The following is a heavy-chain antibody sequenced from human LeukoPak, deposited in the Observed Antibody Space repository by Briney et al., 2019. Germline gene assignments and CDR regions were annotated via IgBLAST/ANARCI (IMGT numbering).Heavy chain of an antibody. CDR3: ARDGSGYALRPTTHPPDY. D-gene: IGHD5-12*01. CDR1: GYTFTGYY. J-gene: IGHJ4*02. V-gene: IGHV1-2*02. CDR2: INPNSGGT. Sequence: GASVKVSCKASGYTFTGYYMHWVRQAPGQGLEWMGWINPNSGGTNYAQKSQGRVTMTRDTSISTAYMELSRLRSDDTAVYYCARDGSGYALRPTTHPPDYWGQGTLVTVSS.